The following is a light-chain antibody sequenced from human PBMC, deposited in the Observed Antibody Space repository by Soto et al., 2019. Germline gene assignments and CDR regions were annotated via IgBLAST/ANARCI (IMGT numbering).Light chain of an antibody. Sequence: QSALTQPPSASGSPGQSVAISCTGTSSDVGGYNYVSWYQQHPGKAPKLMIYEVNKRPSGVPDRFSGSKSGNTASLTVSGLQAEDEADYYCAAWDDSLSGWMFGGGTKVTVL. CDR3: AAWDDSLSGWM. CDR1: SSDVGGYNY. V-gene: IGLV2-8*01. CDR2: EVN. J-gene: IGLJ3*02.